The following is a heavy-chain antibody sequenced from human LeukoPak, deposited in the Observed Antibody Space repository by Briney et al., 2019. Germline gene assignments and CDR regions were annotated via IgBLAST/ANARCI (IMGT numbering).Heavy chain of an antibody. D-gene: IGHD5-12*01. V-gene: IGHV3-30*18. J-gene: IGHJ4*02. CDR2: ISYDGNNK. CDR3: AKQRIVATTKFDVFDY. CDR1: GFTFSSYE. Sequence: GGSLRLSCAASGFTFSSYEMNWVRQAPGKGLEWVAVISYDGNNKYYADSVKGRFTISRDNSKNTLYLQMNSLRAEDTAVYYCAKQRIVATTKFDVFDYWGQGTLVTVSS.